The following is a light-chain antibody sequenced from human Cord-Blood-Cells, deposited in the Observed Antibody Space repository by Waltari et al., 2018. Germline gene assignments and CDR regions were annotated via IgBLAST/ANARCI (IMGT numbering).Light chain of an antibody. Sequence: EIVLTQSPGPLSSSPGERATLSCRASQSVSSSYLAWYQQKPGQAPRLLIYGASSRATGIPDRFSGSGSGTDFTLTISRLEPEDFAVYYCQQYGSSPRTFGQGTKLEIK. V-gene: IGKV3-20*01. J-gene: IGKJ2*01. CDR1: QSVSSSY. CDR2: GAS. CDR3: QQYGSSPRT.